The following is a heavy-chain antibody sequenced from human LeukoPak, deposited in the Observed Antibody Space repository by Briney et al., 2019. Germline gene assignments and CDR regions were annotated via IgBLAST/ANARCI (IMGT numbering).Heavy chain of an antibody. Sequence: GGSLRLSCAASGFTFTTFWMSWVRQAPGKGLEWVSAISGSGGSTYYADSVKGRFTISRDNSKNTLYLQMNSLRAEDTAVYYCAKDNYSRGYFDYWGQGTLVTVSS. V-gene: IGHV3-23*01. CDR2: ISGSGGST. J-gene: IGHJ4*02. CDR1: GFTFTTFW. D-gene: IGHD2-15*01. CDR3: AKDNYSRGYFDY.